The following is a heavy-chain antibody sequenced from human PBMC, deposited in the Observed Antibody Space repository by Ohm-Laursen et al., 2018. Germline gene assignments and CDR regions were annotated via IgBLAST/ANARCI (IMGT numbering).Heavy chain of an antibody. J-gene: IGHJ4*02. D-gene: IGHD6-19*01. V-gene: IGHV3-33*01. Sequence: RSLRLSCTASGFIFSTYGMHWVRQAPGKGLEWVAVIWEDGREKYYADSVEGRFTISRDNSRDTLYLQMNSLRAEDTAVYYCARAHSMDSGWWGDYLDHWGQGTLVTVSS. CDR3: ARAHSMDSGWWGDYLDH. CDR1: GFIFSTYG. CDR2: IWEDGREK.